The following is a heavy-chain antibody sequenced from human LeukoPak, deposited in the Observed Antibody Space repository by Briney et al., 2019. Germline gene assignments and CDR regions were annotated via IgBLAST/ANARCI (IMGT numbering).Heavy chain of an antibody. D-gene: IGHD2-15*01. J-gene: IGHJ4*02. Sequence: PGGSLRLSCAASGFTFTSYTMYWVRQAPGKGLEWVSAISNNGGYTYYADSVQGRFTISRDNSKSTLCLQMNSLRAEDTAVYYCAKQLGYCSDGSCYFPYWGQGTLVTVSS. CDR1: GFTFTSYT. V-gene: IGHV3-23*01. CDR2: ISNNGGYT. CDR3: AKQLGYCSDGSCYFPY.